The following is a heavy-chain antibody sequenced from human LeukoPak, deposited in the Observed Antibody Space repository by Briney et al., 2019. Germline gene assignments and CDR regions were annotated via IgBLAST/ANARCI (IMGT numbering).Heavy chain of an antibody. D-gene: IGHD3-22*01. J-gene: IGHJ4*02. CDR1: GGPISSYY. V-gene: IGHV4-4*07. Sequence: PSETLSLTCTVSGGPISSYYWSWIRQPAGKGLEWIGHIYTSGNTNYNPSLKSRVIMSVDTSKNQFSLKLSSVTAADTAVYYCASDKYFYDSSASIRSDYWGPGTLVTASS. CDR3: ASDKYFYDSSASIRSDY. CDR2: IYTSGNT.